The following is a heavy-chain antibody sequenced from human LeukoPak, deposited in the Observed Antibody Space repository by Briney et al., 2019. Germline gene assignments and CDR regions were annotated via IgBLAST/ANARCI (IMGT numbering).Heavy chain of an antibody. CDR2: IWYDGSNK. Sequence: GGSLRLSCAASGFTFSSYGMHWVRQAPGKGLEWVAVIWYDGSNKYYADSVKGRFTISRDNSKNTLYLQMNSLRTEDTALYYCAKAAVYSSSWTPFDDWGQGTLVTVSS. CDR3: AKAAVYSSSWTPFDD. V-gene: IGHV3-30*02. D-gene: IGHD6-13*01. CDR1: GFTFSSYG. J-gene: IGHJ4*02.